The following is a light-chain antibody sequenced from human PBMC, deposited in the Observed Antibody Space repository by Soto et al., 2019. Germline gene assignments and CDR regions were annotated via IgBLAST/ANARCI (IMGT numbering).Light chain of an antibody. Sequence: DVGAYNYVSWYQQHPGRPPKLLIYGVVRWPSGVPDRFSGSKSGNTASLTIAGLQAEDEADYFCCSYAGGYTYLFGTGTKVTVL. CDR2: GVV. CDR1: DVGAYNY. CDR3: CSYAGGYTYL. J-gene: IGLJ1*01. V-gene: IGLV2-11*03.